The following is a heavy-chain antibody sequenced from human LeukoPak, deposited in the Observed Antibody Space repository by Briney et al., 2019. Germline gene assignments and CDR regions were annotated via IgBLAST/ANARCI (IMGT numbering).Heavy chain of an antibody. CDR3: AGVVVPAARYYYYYMDV. D-gene: IGHD2-2*01. Sequence: ASETLSLTCTVSGGSISSGDYYWSWIRQPPGKGLEWIGYIYYSGSTYYNPSLKSRVTISVDTSKNQFSLKLSSVTAADTAVYYCAGVVVPAARYYYYYMDVWGKGTTVTVSS. V-gene: IGHV4-30-4*02. J-gene: IGHJ6*03. CDR2: IYYSGST. CDR1: GGSISSGDYY.